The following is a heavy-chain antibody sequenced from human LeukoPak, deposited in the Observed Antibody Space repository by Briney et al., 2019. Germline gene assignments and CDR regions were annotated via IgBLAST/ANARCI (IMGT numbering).Heavy chain of an antibody. Sequence: SETLSLTCNVSPGSITGYYFTWIRQPPGKGLEWIGYIFYSGTTKYSPSLKSRLTMSLDTSKNQVSLRLTSVTAADTAVYYCARDPGGPYYYYYGMDVWGRGTTVTVSS. CDR1: PGSITGYY. CDR2: IFYSGTT. J-gene: IGHJ6*02. CDR3: ARDPGGPYYYYYGMDV. D-gene: IGHD1-1*01. V-gene: IGHV4-59*01.